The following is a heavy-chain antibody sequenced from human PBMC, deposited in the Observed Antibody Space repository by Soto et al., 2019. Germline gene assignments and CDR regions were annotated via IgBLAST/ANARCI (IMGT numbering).Heavy chain of an antibody. CDR2: ISSSSSTI. V-gene: IGHV3-48*01. CDR1: GFXFSSYS. J-gene: IGHJ4*02. Sequence: GGSLXLSCAASGFXFSSYSMNWVRQAPGKGLEWVSYISSSSSTIYYADSVKGRFTISRDNSKNTLYLQMNSLRAEDTAVYYCAKAGPSNAPFDYWGQGTLVTVSS. CDR3: AKAGPSNAPFDY.